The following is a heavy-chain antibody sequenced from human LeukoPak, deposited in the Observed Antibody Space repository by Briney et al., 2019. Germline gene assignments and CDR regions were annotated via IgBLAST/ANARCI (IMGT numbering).Heavy chain of an antibody. D-gene: IGHD3-16*01. CDR1: GDTVSTKSGA. V-gene: IGHV6-1*01. CDR3: ANEQGGSFHH. J-gene: IGHJ1*01. Sequence: SQTLSLTCDISGDTVSTKSGAWNWNRPSPSLGLEWLGRTYYRSEWFNDFEESVKSRIISNANTLKHQMYILITSVTPVDKSVNYCANEQGGSFHHWGQGTLALVSS. CDR2: TYYRSEWFN.